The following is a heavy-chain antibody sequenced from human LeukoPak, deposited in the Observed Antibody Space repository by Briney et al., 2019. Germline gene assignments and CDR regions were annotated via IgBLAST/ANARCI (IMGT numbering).Heavy chain of an antibody. D-gene: IGHD3-16*02. CDR1: GGSISSYY. J-gene: IGHJ4*02. V-gene: IGHV4-4*09. CDR2: IYTSGST. Sequence: SETLSLTCTVSGGSISSYYWSWIRQPPGKGLEWIGYIYTSGSTNYNPSLKSRVTISVDTSKNQFSLKLSSVTAADTAVYYCARIGYSYGSTYYDYVWGSYRTYYFDYWGQGTLVTVSS. CDR3: ARIGYSYGSTYYDYVWGSYRTYYFDY.